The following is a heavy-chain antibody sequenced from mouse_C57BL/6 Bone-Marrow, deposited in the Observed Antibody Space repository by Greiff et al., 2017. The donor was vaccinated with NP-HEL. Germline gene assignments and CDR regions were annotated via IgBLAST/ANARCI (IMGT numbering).Heavy chain of an antibody. CDR3: ARSPYCYAMDY. J-gene: IGHJ4*01. CDR2: INPYNGDT. V-gene: IGHV1-20*01. CDR1: GYSFTGYF. Sequence: VQLQQSGPELVKPGDSVKISCKASGYSFTGYFMNWVMQSHGKSLEWIGRINPYNGDTFYNQKFKGQATLTVDKSSSTAYMELRSLTSEDSAVYYCARSPYCYAMDYWGQGTSVTVSS.